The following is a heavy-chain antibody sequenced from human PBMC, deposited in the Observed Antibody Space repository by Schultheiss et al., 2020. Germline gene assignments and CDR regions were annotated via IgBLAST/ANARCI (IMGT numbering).Heavy chain of an antibody. D-gene: IGHD3-22*01. V-gene: IGHV1-18*01. CDR3: AKGRGFSSYSPVDY. CDR2: ISAYNGNT. J-gene: IGHJ4*02. CDR1: GGTFSSYG. Sequence: ASVKVSCKASGGTFSSYGISWVRQAPGQGLEWMGWISAYNGNTNYAQKLQGRVTMTTDTSTSTAYMELRSLRSDDTAVYFCAKGRGFSSYSPVDYWGQGTLVTVSS.